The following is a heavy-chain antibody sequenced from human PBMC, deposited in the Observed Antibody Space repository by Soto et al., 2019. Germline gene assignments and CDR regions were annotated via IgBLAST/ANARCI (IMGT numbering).Heavy chain of an antibody. CDR3: AMVDNYVTPTPQYV. J-gene: IGHJ6*04. CDR1: GYIFVNYG. Sequence: QVQLVQSGDEVRKPGSSVKVSCKASGYIFVNYGIAWVRQAPGQGLEWMGWISPYSGNTHYAIKVPGRLTMTTDTCACTAYMDLWSVTSDDTAVYYCAMVDNYVTPTPQYVWGEGTTVTVSS. V-gene: IGHV1-18*01. D-gene: IGHD3-16*01. CDR2: ISPYSGNT.